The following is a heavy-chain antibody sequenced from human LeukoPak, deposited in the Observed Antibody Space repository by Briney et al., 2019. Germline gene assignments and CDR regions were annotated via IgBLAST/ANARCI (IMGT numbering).Heavy chain of an antibody. Sequence: GGSLRLSCAASGFTFSSNAMTWVRQSPGKGLEWVSAISGGSGTTYSAYYADSVKGRFTISRDNSKNTLYLHMNSLRAEDTAVYYCAKFYDILTGYFDYWGQGTLVTVSS. J-gene: IGHJ4*02. CDR2: ISGGSGTTYSA. CDR1: GFTFSSNA. CDR3: AKFYDILTGYFDY. D-gene: IGHD3-9*01. V-gene: IGHV3-23*01.